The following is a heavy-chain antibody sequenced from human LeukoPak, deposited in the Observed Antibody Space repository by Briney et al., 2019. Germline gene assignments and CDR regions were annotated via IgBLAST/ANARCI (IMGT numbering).Heavy chain of an antibody. CDR3: ARDVAAAASFDP. Sequence: ASVKVSCKASGGTFSSHTVSWVRQAPGQGLEWMGRIIPILGIANYAQKFQGRVTITADKSTSTAYMELSSLRSEDTAVYYCARDVAAAASFDPWGQGTLVTVSS. J-gene: IGHJ5*02. V-gene: IGHV1-69*04. CDR1: GGTFSSHT. CDR2: IIPILGIA. D-gene: IGHD6-13*01.